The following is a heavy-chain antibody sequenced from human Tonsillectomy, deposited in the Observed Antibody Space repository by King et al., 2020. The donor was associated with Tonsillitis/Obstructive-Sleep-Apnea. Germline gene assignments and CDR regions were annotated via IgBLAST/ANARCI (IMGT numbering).Heavy chain of an antibody. CDR3: ARTWGVDFSFDY. V-gene: IGHV4-59*08. J-gene: IGHJ4*02. Sequence: VQLQESGPGLVKPSETLSLTCTVSGGSISSYYWSWIRQPQGKGLEWIGYIYYSGSTNYNHSLKSRVTISVDTSKNQFSLKLSSVPAADTAVYYCARTWGVDFSFDYCGQGTLLTVSS. CDR2: IYYSGST. D-gene: IGHD3-9*01. CDR1: GGSISSYY.